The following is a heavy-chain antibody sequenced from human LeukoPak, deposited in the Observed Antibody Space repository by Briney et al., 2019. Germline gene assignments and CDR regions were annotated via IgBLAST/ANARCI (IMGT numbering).Heavy chain of an antibody. V-gene: IGHV4-39*02. CDR2: VLYTGNT. D-gene: IGHD6-19*01. Sequence: SETLSLTCTVSGGSISGSYYYWGWIRQSPGKGLEWIGSVLYTGNTYYNPSLKSRVTISVDTSKNHFSLKLSSATAADTAMYYCARPLAVAQYAFDIWGQGTMVTVSS. J-gene: IGHJ3*02. CDR3: ARPLAVAQYAFDI. CDR1: GGSISGSYYY.